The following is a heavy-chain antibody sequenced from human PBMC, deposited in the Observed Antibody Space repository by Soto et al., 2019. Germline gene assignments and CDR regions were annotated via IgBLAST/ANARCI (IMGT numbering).Heavy chain of an antibody. D-gene: IGHD4-4*01. CDR1: GGSISSGGYY. CDR2: IYSSGST. V-gene: IGHV4-31*03. J-gene: IGHJ6*02. CDR3: ARGRMTTRLQSYYYYYGMDV. Sequence: QVQLQESGPGLVKPSQTLSLTCTVSGGSISSGGYYWSWIRQHPGKGLEWIGYIYSSGSTYYNPPLKSRVTISVDTSKNQFSLKLSSVTAADTAVYYCARGRMTTRLQSYYYYYGMDVWGQGTTVTVSS.